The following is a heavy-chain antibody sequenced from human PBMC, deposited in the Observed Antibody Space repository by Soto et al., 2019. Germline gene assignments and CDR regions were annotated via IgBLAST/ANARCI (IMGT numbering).Heavy chain of an antibody. Sequence: GGSLRLSCAASGFTVSSNYMSWVRQAPGKGLEWVSVIYSGGSTYYADSVKGRFTISRDNSKNTQYLQMNSLRAEDTAVYYCARGSSGYYYYFDYWGQGTLVTVSS. CDR2: IYSGGST. J-gene: IGHJ4*02. V-gene: IGHV3-66*01. CDR1: GFTVSSNY. CDR3: ARGSSGYYYYFDY. D-gene: IGHD3-22*01.